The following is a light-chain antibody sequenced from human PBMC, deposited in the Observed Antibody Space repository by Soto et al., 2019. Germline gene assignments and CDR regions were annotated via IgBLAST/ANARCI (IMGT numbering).Light chain of an antibody. CDR1: QTVSSS. CDR2: EAS. Sequence: ENVFTQSPSTLSLSTGERATLSCRASQTVSSSLAWYQQKPGQAPRLLIYEASNRATGIPARFSGSGSGTDFTLTISSLEPEDFAVYYCQQRSNWPRTFGQGTKVDIK. CDR3: QQRSNWPRT. J-gene: IGKJ1*01. V-gene: IGKV3-11*01.